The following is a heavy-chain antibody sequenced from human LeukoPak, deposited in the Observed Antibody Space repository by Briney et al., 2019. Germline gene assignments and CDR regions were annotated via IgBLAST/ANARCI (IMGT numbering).Heavy chain of an antibody. CDR3: ARVADCSGGSCYYFDY. D-gene: IGHD2-15*01. CDR1: GGSISSGGYS. Sequence: SETLSLTCAVSGGSISSGGYSWSWIRQPPGKGLEWIGYIYHSGSTYYNPSLKSRVTISVDRSKNQFSLKLSSVTAADTAVYYCARVADCSGGSCYYFDYWGQGTLVTVSS. CDR2: IYHSGST. V-gene: IGHV4-30-2*01. J-gene: IGHJ4*02.